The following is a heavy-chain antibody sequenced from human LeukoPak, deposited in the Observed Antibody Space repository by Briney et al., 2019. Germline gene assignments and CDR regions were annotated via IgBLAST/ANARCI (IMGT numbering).Heavy chain of an antibody. CDR1: GGSFSGYY. V-gene: IGHV4-34*01. D-gene: IGHD3-10*01. CDR2: FNHSGST. CDR3: ARTYYYGSGSYRPPRGYFQH. Sequence: SETLSLTCAVYGGSFSGYYWSWIRQPPGKGLEWIGEFNHSGSTNYNPSLKSRVTISVDTSKNQFSLKLSSVTAADTAVYYCARTYYYGSGSYRPPRGYFQHWGQGTLVTVSS. J-gene: IGHJ1*01.